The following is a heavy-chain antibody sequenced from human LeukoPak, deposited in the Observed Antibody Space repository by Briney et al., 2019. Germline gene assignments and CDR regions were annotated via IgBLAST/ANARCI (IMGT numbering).Heavy chain of an antibody. V-gene: IGHV4-39*01. CDR1: GDSIRTNNYF. J-gene: IGHJ5*02. CDR2: ISYNAIT. Sequence: SETLSLTCSVSGDSIRTNNYFWGCIRHPPGMPLEWVGSISYNAITYYNPSLKSRASVSVDTSKNQSSLNLISVTAEDTAVYYCARRPGHSWDVGNWFDPWGQGTLLTVSS. D-gene: IGHD6-13*01. CDR3: ARRPGHSWDVGNWFDP.